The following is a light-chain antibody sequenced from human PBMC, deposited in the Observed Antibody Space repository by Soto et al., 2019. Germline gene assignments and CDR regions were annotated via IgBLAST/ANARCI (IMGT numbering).Light chain of an antibody. CDR2: KAS. CDR3: QHYNGYPLT. Sequence: DIQMTQSPATLSASVGDRATITCRASQSISSWLAWYQQKPGKAPKLLIYKASILQSEVPSRFSGSGSGTEFTLTISSLQADDFAKYDCQHYNGYPLTFGGGTKGESK. CDR1: QSISSW. V-gene: IGKV1-5*03. J-gene: IGKJ4*01.